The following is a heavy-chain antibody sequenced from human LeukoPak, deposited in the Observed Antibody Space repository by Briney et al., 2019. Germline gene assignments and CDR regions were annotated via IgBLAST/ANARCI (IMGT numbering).Heavy chain of an antibody. Sequence: GASVKVSCKASGGTFSSYAISWVRQAPGQGLGWMGGIIPIFGTANYAQKFQGRVTITADESTSTAYMELSSLRSEDTAVYYCARDAADDSSGYYGYYGMDVWGQGTTVTVSS. D-gene: IGHD3-22*01. CDR3: ARDAADDSSGYYGYYGMDV. CDR1: GGTFSSYA. CDR2: IIPIFGTA. J-gene: IGHJ6*02. V-gene: IGHV1-69*13.